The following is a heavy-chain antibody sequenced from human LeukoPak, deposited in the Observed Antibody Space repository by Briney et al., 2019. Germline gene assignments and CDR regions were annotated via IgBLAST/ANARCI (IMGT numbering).Heavy chain of an antibody. Sequence: PGRSLRLSCAASGFTFSDYYMSWIRQAPGKGLEWVSYISSSGSTIYYADSVKGRFTISRDNAKNSLYLQMNSLRAEDTAVYYCARCRLTYDFWSGPALNWFDPWGQGTLVTVSS. D-gene: IGHD3-3*01. V-gene: IGHV3-11*04. J-gene: IGHJ5*02. CDR1: GFTFSDYY. CDR2: ISSSGSTI. CDR3: ARCRLTYDFWSGPALNWFDP.